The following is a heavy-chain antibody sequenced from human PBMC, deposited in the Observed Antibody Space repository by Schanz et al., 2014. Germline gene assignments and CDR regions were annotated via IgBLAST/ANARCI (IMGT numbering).Heavy chain of an antibody. V-gene: IGHV1-18*01. CDR3: ARDAADFYDILTEEDY. J-gene: IGHJ4*02. CDR1: GYTLTTYA. D-gene: IGHD3-9*01. Sequence: QVQLVQSGAEVKKPGASVRVSCKASGYTLTTYAMSWVRQAPGQGLEWVGWISVYTGNTKYPQKLQGRVTMTTDTSTSTAYMELRSLRSDDTAVYYCARDAADFYDILTEEDYWGQGTLVTVSS. CDR2: ISVYTGNT.